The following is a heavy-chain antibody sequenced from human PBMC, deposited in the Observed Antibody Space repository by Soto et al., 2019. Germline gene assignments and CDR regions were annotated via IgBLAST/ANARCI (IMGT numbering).Heavy chain of an antibody. CDR2: ISSSGSTI. V-gene: IGHV3-11*01. Sequence: GGSLRLSCAASGFTFSDYYMSWIRQAPGKGLEWVSYISSSGSTIYYADSVKGRFTISRDNAKNSLYLQMNSLRAEDTAVYYCARDPKPYYYDSSGYRFDAFDIWGQGTMVTVSS. J-gene: IGHJ3*02. D-gene: IGHD3-22*01. CDR3: ARDPKPYYYDSSGYRFDAFDI. CDR1: GFTFSDYY.